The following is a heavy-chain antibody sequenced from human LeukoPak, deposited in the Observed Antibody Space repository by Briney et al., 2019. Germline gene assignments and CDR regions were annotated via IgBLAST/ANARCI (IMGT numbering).Heavy chain of an antibody. V-gene: IGHV3-7*03. CDR1: GGSISSSSYY. CDR2: IKQDGSEK. J-gene: IGHJ4*02. CDR3: ATDSRSCRY. Sequence: ETLSLTCTVSGGSISSSSYYWGWVRQAPGKGLEWVANIKQDGSEKYYLDSVKGRSTISRDNAKNSLFLQMNSLRAEDTAMYYCATDSRSCRYWGQGTLVTVSS.